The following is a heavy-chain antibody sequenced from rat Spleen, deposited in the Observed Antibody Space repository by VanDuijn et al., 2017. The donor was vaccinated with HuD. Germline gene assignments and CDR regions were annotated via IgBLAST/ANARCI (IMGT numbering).Heavy chain of an antibody. CDR1: GFTFSNYY. V-gene: IGHV5-25*01. CDR2: INTDGGST. J-gene: IGHJ2*01. CDR3: TRGGYNSYFDY. D-gene: IGHD1-9*01. Sequence: EVQLVESGGGLVQPGRSMKLSCTASGFTFSNYYMAWVRQAPTKGLEWVSSINTDGGSTSYLDSVKGRFTISRDNAQNTLYLQMNSLRSEDTATYYCTRGGYNSYFDYWGQGVMVTVSS.